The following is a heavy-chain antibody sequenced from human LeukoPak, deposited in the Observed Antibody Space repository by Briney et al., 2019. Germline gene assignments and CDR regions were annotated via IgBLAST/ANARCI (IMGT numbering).Heavy chain of an antibody. Sequence: GRSLRLSCAASGFTFSSYGMHWVRQAPGKGLEWVAVISYDGSNKYYADSVKGRFTISRDNSKNTLYLQMNGLGAEDTAVYYCAKAGYSSSWYYYYYGMDVWGKGTTVTVSS. CDR1: GFTFSSYG. V-gene: IGHV3-30*18. J-gene: IGHJ6*04. D-gene: IGHD6-13*01. CDR3: AKAGYSSSWYYYYYGMDV. CDR2: ISYDGSNK.